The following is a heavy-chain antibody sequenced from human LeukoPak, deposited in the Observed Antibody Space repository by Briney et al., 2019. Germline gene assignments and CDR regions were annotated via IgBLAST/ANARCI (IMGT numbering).Heavy chain of an antibody. V-gene: IGHV4-39*07. CDR3: ARGSHYYGSWTY. D-gene: IGHD3-10*01. Sequence: PSETLSLTCTVSGGSINSRSYYWGWIRQPPGKGLEWIGEINHSGSTNYNPSLKSRVTISVDTSKNQFSLKLSSVTAADTAVYYCARGSHYYGSWTYWGQGTLVTVSS. CDR1: GGSINSRSYY. CDR2: INHSGST. J-gene: IGHJ4*02.